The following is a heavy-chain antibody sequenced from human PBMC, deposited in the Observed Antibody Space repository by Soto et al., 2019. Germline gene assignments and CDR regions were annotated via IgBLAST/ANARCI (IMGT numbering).Heavy chain of an antibody. CDR3: VRLLWFGELS. CDR1: GFSRSTRGAG. Sequence: QITLKESGPPLVKPTQALTLTCTFSGFSRSTRGAGVGWIRQPPGKALEWLALIYWDDDKRYSPSLKSRLTITKDTSKPQVVLTMTNVDPVDTATYYCVRLLWFGELSWGQGTLFTVSS. D-gene: IGHD3-10*01. CDR2: IYWDDDK. J-gene: IGHJ4*02. V-gene: IGHV2-5*02.